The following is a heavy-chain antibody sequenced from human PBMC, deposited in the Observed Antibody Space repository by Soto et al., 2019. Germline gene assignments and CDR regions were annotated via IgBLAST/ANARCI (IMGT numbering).Heavy chain of an antibody. Sequence: SVKRSCKASGGTFSSYAISWVRQAPGQGLQWMGGIIPIFGPATYAQKFQGRVTITADKSTSTAYMELSSLRSEDTAVYYCARDGCSGGSCYRAGYYYYGMDVWG. V-gene: IGHV1-69*06. D-gene: IGHD2-15*01. CDR1: GGTFSSYA. CDR3: ARDGCSGGSCYRAGYYYYGMDV. CDR2: IIPIFGPA. J-gene: IGHJ6*02.